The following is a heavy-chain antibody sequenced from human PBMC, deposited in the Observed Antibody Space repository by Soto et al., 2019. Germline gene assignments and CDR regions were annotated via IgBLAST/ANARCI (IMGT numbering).Heavy chain of an antibody. V-gene: IGHV3-33*01. CDR3: ASNVVWVPAASYYYGMDV. D-gene: IGHD2-2*01. CDR2: IWYDGSNK. Sequence: GGSLRLSCAASGFTFSSYGMHWVRQAPGKGLEWVAVIWYDGSNKYYADSVKGRFTISRDNSKNTLYLQMNSLRAEDTAVYYCASNVVWVPAASYYYGMDVWGQGTTVTVSS. CDR1: GFTFSSYG. J-gene: IGHJ6*02.